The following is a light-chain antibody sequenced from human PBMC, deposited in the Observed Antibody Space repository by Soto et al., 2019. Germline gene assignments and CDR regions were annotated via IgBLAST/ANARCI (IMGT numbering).Light chain of an antibody. CDR3: CSYAGSSTLYV. CDR2: EVS. J-gene: IGLJ1*01. V-gene: IGLV2-23*02. Sequence: QSVLTQPASVSGSPGQSITISCTGTSSDVGSYNLVSWYQQHPGKAPKLMIYEVSKRPSGVSNRFSGSKSGNTASLTISGLQAEDEADYYCCSYAGSSTLYVSGTGNKLTVL. CDR1: SSDVGSYNL.